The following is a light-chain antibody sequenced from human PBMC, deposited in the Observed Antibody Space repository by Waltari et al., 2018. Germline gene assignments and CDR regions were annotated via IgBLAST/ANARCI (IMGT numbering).Light chain of an antibody. CDR2: GAS. J-gene: IGKJ1*01. Sequence: EIVLTQSPTTLSLSPGEGATLSCRASQTVGGGFLAWYRQIPGQAPRLLMYGASRRAADIPDRFTGSGSGTDYTLSITSLEPEDFAVYYCQQYAMSPWTFGHGTRVEIK. V-gene: IGKV3-20*01. CDR3: QQYAMSPWT. CDR1: QTVGGGF.